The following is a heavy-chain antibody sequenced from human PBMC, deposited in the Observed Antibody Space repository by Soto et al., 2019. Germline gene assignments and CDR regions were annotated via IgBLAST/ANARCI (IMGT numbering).Heavy chain of an antibody. Sequence: EVHLVESGGGLVKPGGSLRLTCAGSGFSFSDYTMNWVRQAPGKGLEGVSSISRGSDYIFYADTVKGRFTICRDNARNSLYLQMSSLRAEDTAVYYCAKDSGCVNNACAYDPWGQGTLVSVSS. J-gene: IGHJ5*02. CDR1: GFSFSDYT. D-gene: IGHD1-20*01. V-gene: IGHV3-21*01. CDR2: ISRGSDYI. CDR3: AKDSGCVNNACAYDP.